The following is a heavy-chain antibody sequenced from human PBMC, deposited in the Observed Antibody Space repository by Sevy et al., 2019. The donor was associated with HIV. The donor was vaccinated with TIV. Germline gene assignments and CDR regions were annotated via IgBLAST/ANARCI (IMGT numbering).Heavy chain of an antibody. V-gene: IGHV3-23*01. Sequence: GGSLRLSCAASGFTFNKSSMSWVRQPPGKGLEWVATLSFGCGEINYADSVKGRFTISRDNSKNSFYLQMNNLRAEDTALYYCAREGCTKPHDYWGQGTLVTVSS. J-gene: IGHJ4*02. CDR3: AREGCTKPHDY. D-gene: IGHD2-8*01. CDR2: LSFGCGEI. CDR1: GFTFNKSS.